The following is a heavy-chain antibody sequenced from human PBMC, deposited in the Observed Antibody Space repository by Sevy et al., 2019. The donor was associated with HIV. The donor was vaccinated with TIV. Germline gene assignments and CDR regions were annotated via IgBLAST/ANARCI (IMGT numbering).Heavy chain of an antibody. CDR3: ARDLGCSGGSCYPDAFDI. Sequence: GGSLRLSCAASGFTFSSYSMNWVRQAPGKGLEWVSYISSSSSTIYYADSVKGRFTISRDNAKNSLYLQMNSLRDEDTAVYYCARDLGCSGGSCYPDAFDIWGQGTMVTVS. V-gene: IGHV3-48*02. CDR1: GFTFSSYS. CDR2: ISSSSSTI. J-gene: IGHJ3*02. D-gene: IGHD2-15*01.